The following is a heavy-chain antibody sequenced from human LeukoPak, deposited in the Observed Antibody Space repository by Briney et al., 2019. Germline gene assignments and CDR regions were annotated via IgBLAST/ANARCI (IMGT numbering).Heavy chain of an antibody. CDR1: GVIFSNYW. CDR3: ARAAPTRSYYYYYYMDV. CDR2: INRDGSST. V-gene: IGHV3-74*01. Sequence: GGSLRLSCAASGVIFSNYWMHWVRQAPGKGLVWVSRINRDGSSTSYADSVKGRFTISRDNAKNTLYLQMNSLRAEDTAVYYCARAAPTRSYYYYYYMDVWGKGTTVTVSS. J-gene: IGHJ6*03.